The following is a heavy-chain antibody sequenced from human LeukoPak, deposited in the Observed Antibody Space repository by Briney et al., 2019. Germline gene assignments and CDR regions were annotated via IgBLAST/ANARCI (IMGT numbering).Heavy chain of an antibody. CDR2: IYYSGST. V-gene: IGHV4-39*07. CDR3: AGESKLDTAMVSGIRSYYMDV. D-gene: IGHD5-18*01. CDR1: GGSISSSSYY. J-gene: IGHJ6*03. Sequence: PSETLSLTCTVSGGSISSSSYYWGWIRQPPGKGLEWIGSIYYSGSTNYNPSLKSRVTISVDTSKNQFSLKLSSVTAADTAVYYCAGESKLDTAMVSGIRSYYMDVWGKGTTVTVSS.